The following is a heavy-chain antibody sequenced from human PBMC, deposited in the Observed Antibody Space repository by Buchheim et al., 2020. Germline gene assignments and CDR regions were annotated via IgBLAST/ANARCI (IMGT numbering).Heavy chain of an antibody. CDR2: INPSGAGT. D-gene: IGHD6-13*01. V-gene: IGHV1-46*01. CDR1: GYTFTSYN. J-gene: IGHJ4*02. CDR3: ASDRGAAADTSPGY. Sequence: QVQLVQSGAEVKKPGASVKASCKASGYTFTSYNVHWVRQAPGQGLEWMGIINPSGAGTSYSQKFQGRVTMTRDTSTSTVYMELSSLRSEDTAVYYCASDRGAAADTSPGYWGQGTL.